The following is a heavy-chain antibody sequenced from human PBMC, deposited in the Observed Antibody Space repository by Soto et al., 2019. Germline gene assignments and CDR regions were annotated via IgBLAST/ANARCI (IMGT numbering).Heavy chain of an antibody. V-gene: IGHV4-30-2*01. CDR2: IYHSGST. J-gene: IGHJ5*02. Sequence: SETLSLTCAVSGGSISSGGYSWSWIRQPPGKGLEWIGYIYHSGSTYYNPSLKSRVTISVVRSKNQFSLKLSSVTAADTAVYYCARAGPYYDILTGPGSWFDPWGQGTLVTVSS. CDR3: ARAGPYYDILTGPGSWFDP. CDR1: GGSISSGGYS. D-gene: IGHD3-9*01.